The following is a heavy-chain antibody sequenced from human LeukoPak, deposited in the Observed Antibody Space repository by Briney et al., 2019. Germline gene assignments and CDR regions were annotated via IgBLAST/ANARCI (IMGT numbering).Heavy chain of an antibody. CDR2: IYYSGST. Sequence: KASETLSLTCTVSGGSISSYYWSWIRQPPGKGLEWIGYIYYSGSTNYNPSLKSRVTISVDTSKNQFSLKLSSVTAADTAVYYCGRPAPAVAGWGRAFDIWGQGTVVTVSS. J-gene: IGHJ3*02. CDR1: GGSISSYY. V-gene: IGHV4-59*08. D-gene: IGHD6-19*01. CDR3: GRPAPAVAGWGRAFDI.